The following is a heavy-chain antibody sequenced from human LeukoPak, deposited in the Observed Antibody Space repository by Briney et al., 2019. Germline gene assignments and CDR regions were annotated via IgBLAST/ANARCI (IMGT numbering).Heavy chain of an antibody. J-gene: IGHJ4*02. Sequence: PSETLSLTCTVSGGSISSYYWSWIRQPPGKGLEWIGYINYSGSTNYNPSLKSRVTISVDTSKNQFSLKLSSVTAADTAVYYCARAGFDSTGYYDYWGQGTLVTVSS. D-gene: IGHD3-22*01. CDR3: ARAGFDSTGYYDY. CDR1: GGSISSYY. CDR2: INYSGST. V-gene: IGHV4-59*01.